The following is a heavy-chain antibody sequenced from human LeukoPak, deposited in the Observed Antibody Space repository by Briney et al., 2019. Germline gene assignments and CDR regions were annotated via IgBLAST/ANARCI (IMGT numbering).Heavy chain of an antibody. Sequence: GRSLRLSCAASGFTFSNYAMNWVRQAPGKGLEWVSSISYSGDSTYYADSVKGRFTISRDNSNNTLYLQMNSLRAEDTAIYYCAKGPIAVAGKFDYWGQGTLVTVSS. J-gene: IGHJ4*02. CDR2: ISYSGDST. CDR1: GFTFSNYA. CDR3: AKGPIAVAGKFDY. V-gene: IGHV3-23*01. D-gene: IGHD6-19*01.